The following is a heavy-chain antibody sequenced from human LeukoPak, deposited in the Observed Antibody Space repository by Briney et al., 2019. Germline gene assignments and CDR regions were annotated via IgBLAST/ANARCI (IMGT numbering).Heavy chain of an antibody. CDR3: ARGEDIVVVPAASAEYFQH. CDR1: GYTFTSYG. CDR2: ISAYNGNT. V-gene: IGHV1-18*04. J-gene: IGHJ1*01. D-gene: IGHD2-2*01. Sequence: ASVTVSCKASGYTFTSYGISWVRQAPGQGLEWMGWISAYNGNTNYAQKLQGRVTMTTDTSTSTAYMELRSLRSDDTAVYYCARGEDIVVVPAASAEYFQHWGQGTLVTVSS.